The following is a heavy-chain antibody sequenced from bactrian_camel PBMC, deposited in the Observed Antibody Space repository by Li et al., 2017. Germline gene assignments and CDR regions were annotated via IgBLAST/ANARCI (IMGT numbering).Heavy chain of an antibody. D-gene: IGHD3*01. CDR1: EPAFSRRC. J-gene: IGHJ4*01. V-gene: IGHV3S53*01. CDR2: IDSRGIT. Sequence: HVQLVESGGGSVQAGGSLRLSCASSEPAFSRRCMGWFRQAPGKEREGVATIDSRGITAYADSVKGRFTISRDNAKDTLYLQMNSLKIEDTAVYYCALGSSRQATMTARGKGTQVTVS.